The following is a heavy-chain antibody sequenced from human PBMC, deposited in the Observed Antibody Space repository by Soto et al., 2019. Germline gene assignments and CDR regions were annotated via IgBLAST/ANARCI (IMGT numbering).Heavy chain of an antibody. CDR3: ATNFPPLQLTLFVY. CDR2: FDPEYGET. CDR1: GYTLTELS. Sequence: ASGEVSCKVSGYTLTELSLHWVRQAPGRGLEWMGGFDPEYGETVYAQKFQRRDTMTEDTCTDTAYMELSSLRSEDTAVYYCATNFPPLQLTLFVYWGQEALVTLFS. D-gene: IGHD1-7*01. V-gene: IGHV1-24*01. J-gene: IGHJ4*01.